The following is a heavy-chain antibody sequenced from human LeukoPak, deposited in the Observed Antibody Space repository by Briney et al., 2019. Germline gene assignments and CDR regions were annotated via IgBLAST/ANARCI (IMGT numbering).Heavy chain of an antibody. CDR2: IKSKTDGGTT. J-gene: IGHJ4*02. V-gene: IGHV3-15*01. D-gene: IGHD2-21*02. Sequence: PGGSLRLSCAASGFTFSSYEMNWVRQAPGKGLEWVGRIKSKTDGGTTDYAAPVKGRFTISRDDSKNTLYLQMNSLKTEDTAVYYCTTDHLSSGPDDGGGYWYPQNGFDYWGQGTLVTVSS. CDR1: GFTFSSYE. CDR3: TTDHLSSGPDDGGGYWYPQNGFDY.